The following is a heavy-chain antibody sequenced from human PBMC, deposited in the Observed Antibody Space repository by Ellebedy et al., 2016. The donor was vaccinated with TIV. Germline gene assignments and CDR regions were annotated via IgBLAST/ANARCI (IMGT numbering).Heavy chain of an antibody. D-gene: IGHD4-17*01. Sequence: GESLKISCAASGFTFSSYSMNWVRQAPGKGLEWVSSISSSSTIYYADSVKGRFTISRDNAKNSLYLQMNSLRDEDTAVYYCARDLDYGDYSGPFALEPWGQGTLVTVSS. V-gene: IGHV3-48*02. CDR2: ISSSSTI. CDR1: GFTFSSYS. CDR3: ARDLDYGDYSGPFALEP. J-gene: IGHJ5*02.